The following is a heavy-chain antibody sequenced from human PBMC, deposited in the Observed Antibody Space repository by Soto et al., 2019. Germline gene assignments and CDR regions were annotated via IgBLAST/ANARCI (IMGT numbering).Heavy chain of an antibody. Sequence: QVQLQESGPGLVKPSGTLSLTCAVSGGSISSSNWWSWVRQPPGKGLEWIGEIYHSGSTNYNPSLKSRVTISVDKSKNQFSLKLSSVTAADTAVYYCARDPGILWFGEPLRYTWFDPWGQGTLVTVSS. CDR2: IYHSGST. CDR1: GGSISSSNW. D-gene: IGHD3-10*01. J-gene: IGHJ5*02. CDR3: ARDPGILWFGEPLRYTWFDP. V-gene: IGHV4-4*02.